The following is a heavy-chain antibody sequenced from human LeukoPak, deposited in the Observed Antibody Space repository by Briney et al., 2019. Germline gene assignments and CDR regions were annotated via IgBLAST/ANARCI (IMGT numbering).Heavy chain of an antibody. J-gene: IGHJ4*02. Sequence: SETLSLTCAVYGGSFSGYYWSWIRQPPGKGLEWIGEINHSGSTNYNPSLKSRVTISVDTSKNQFSLKLSSVTAADTAVYYCARGRISTGYYFFDYWGQGTLVTVSS. D-gene: IGHD3-9*01. CDR2: INHSGST. V-gene: IGHV4-34*01. CDR3: ARGRISTGYYFFDY. CDR1: GGSFSGYY.